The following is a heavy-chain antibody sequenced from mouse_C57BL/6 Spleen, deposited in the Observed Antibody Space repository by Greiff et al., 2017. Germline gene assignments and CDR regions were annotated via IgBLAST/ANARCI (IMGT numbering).Heavy chain of an antibody. CDR2: IDPETGGT. Sequence: QVQLQQSGAELVRPGASVTLSCKASGYTFTDYEMHWVKQTPVHGLEWIGAIDPETGGTAYNQKFKGKAILTADKSSSTAYMELRSLTSDDSAVYYCTRVGLRRLLYWYFDVWGTGTTVTVSS. V-gene: IGHV1-15*01. D-gene: IGHD2-4*01. CDR3: TRVGLRRLLYWYFDV. CDR1: GYTFTDYE. J-gene: IGHJ1*03.